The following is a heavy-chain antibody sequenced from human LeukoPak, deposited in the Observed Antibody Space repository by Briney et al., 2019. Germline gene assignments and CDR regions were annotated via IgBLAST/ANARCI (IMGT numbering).Heavy chain of an antibody. J-gene: IGHJ4*02. CDR2: IYYSGST. CDR3: ARGTGSYLSDDY. D-gene: IGHD1-26*01. V-gene: IGHV4-61*01. CDR1: GVSVSSGSYY. Sequence: PSETLSLTCTVSGVSVSSGSYYWRWIRQPPGKGLEWIGYIYYSGSTNYNPSFKSRVTISVDTSKNQFSLKLSSVTAADTAVYYCARGTGSYLSDDYWGQGTLVTGSS.